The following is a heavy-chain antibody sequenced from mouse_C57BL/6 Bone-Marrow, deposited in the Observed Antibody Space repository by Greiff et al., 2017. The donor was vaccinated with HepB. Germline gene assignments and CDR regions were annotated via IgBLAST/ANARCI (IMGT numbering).Heavy chain of an antibody. CDR1: GYTFTSYW. V-gene: IGHV1-64*01. CDR3: AKRSVSVAY. J-gene: IGHJ3*01. CDR2: IHPNSGST. Sequence: QVQLKQPGAELVKPGASVKLSCKASGYTFTSYWMHWVKQRPGQGLEWIGMIHPNSGSTNYNEKFKSKATLTVDKSSSTAYMQLSSLTSEDSAVYYCAKRSVSVAYWGQGTLVTVSA.